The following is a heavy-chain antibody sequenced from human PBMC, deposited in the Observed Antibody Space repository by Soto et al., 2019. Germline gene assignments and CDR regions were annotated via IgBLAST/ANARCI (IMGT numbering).Heavy chain of an antibody. CDR2: IIPILGIA. CDR1: GGTFSSYT. J-gene: IGHJ4*02. V-gene: IGHV1-69*08. CDR3: AREEYYYGSGAFFDY. Sequence: QVQLVQSGAEVKKPGSSVKVSCKASGGTFSSYTISWVRQAPGQGLEWMGRIIPILGIANDAQKLQGRVTITADKATSTAYMELSSLRSEDTAVYYCAREEYYYGSGAFFDYWGQGTLITVSS. D-gene: IGHD3-10*01.